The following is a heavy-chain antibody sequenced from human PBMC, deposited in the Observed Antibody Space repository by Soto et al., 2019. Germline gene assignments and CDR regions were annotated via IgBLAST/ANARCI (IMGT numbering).Heavy chain of an antibody. CDR1: GFTFSDYY. V-gene: IGHV3-11*01. CDR2: ISSSGSTI. Sequence: GGSLRLSCAASGFTFSDYYMSWIRQAPGKGLEWVSYISSSGSTIYYADSVKGRFTISRDNAKNSLYLQMNSLRAEDTAVYYCARPLYYDILTPPEDYWGQGTLVTVYS. D-gene: IGHD3-9*01. J-gene: IGHJ4*02. CDR3: ARPLYYDILTPPEDY.